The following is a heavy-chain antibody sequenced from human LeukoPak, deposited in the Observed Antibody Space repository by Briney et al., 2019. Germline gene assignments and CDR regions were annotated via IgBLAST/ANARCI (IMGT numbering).Heavy chain of an antibody. CDR2: IWYDGSNK. CDR3: ARDFRGGARAFDY. CDR1: GFTFSSYG. V-gene: IGHV3-33*01. J-gene: IGHJ4*02. Sequence: LPGGSLRLSCAASGFTFSSYGMHWVRQAPGKGLEWVAVIWYDGSNKYYADSVKGRFTISRDNSKNTLYLQMNSLRAEDTAVYYCARDFRGGARAFDYWGQGTLVTVSS. D-gene: IGHD3-16*01.